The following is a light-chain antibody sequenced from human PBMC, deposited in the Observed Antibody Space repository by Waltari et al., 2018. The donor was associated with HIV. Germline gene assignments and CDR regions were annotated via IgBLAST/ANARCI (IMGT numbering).Light chain of an antibody. Sequence: SYVLTQPPSASQAPGKTARTTCEGDNIDRKNAHRYQQKPGQVPVLVIYDDNDRPSGIPERFSGSNSGNTATLTISRVEAEDEADYYCQVWDSSRDHWVFGGGTKLTVL. CDR2: DDN. CDR1: NIDRKN. CDR3: QVWDSSRDHWV. V-gene: IGLV3-21*04. J-gene: IGLJ3*02.